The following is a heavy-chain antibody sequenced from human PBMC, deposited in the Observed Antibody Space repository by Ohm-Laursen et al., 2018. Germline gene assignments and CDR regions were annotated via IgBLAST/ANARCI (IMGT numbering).Heavy chain of an antibody. V-gene: IGHV1-8*02. Sequence: ASVKVSCKASGYTFTSYYMHWVRQAPGQGLEWMGWMNPNSGNTGYAQKFQGRVTMTRNTSISTAYMELSSLRSEDTAVYYCARGPYTSLVGATTPFDYWGQGTLVTVSS. D-gene: IGHD1-26*01. J-gene: IGHJ4*02. CDR3: ARGPYTSLVGATTPFDY. CDR1: GYTFTSYY. CDR2: MNPNSGNT.